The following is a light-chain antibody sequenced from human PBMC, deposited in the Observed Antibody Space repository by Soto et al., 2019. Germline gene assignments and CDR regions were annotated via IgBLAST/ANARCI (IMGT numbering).Light chain of an antibody. J-gene: IGLJ2*01. Sequence: QSALTQPASVSGSPGQSFTISCTGTSSDVGGYNYVSWYQQHPGKAPKVMIYDVSNRPSGVSNRFSGSKSGNTASLTISGLQVEDEADYYCSSYTSSSTRVVFGGGTKLTVL. CDR2: DVS. CDR3: SSYTSSSTRVV. CDR1: SSDVGGYNY. V-gene: IGLV2-14*03.